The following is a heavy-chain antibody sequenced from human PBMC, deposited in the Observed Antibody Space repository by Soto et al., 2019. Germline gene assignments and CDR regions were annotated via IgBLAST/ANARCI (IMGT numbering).Heavy chain of an antibody. Sequence: QVQLVQSGAEVKKPGASVKVSCKASGYTFTSYDINWVRQATGQGLEWMGGMNPNSGNTGYAQKFKGRVTMTRNTSIYTAYMDLRSLRSEDTAVYYCARGRITPGGMDVWGQGNTVTVSS. CDR1: GYTFTSYD. D-gene: IGHD2-15*01. CDR2: MNPNSGNT. V-gene: IGHV1-8*01. CDR3: ARGRITPGGMDV. J-gene: IGHJ6*02.